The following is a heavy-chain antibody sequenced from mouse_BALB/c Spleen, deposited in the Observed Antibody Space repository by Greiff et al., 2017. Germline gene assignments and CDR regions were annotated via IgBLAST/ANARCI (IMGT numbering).Heavy chain of an antibody. V-gene: IGHV1-55*01. CDR3: SRAGGNSLHWYFDV. CDR1: GYTFTSYW. J-gene: IGHJ1*01. D-gene: IGHD2-1*01. CDR2: IYPGRGST. Sequence: QVQLQQPGAELVKPGASVKMSCKASGYTFTSYWINWVKQRPGQGLEWIGDIYPGRGSTNYNEKFKSKATLTLDKSSSTAYMQLRSLTSEDAAVYYCSRAGGNSLHWYFDVWGAGTTVTVSS.